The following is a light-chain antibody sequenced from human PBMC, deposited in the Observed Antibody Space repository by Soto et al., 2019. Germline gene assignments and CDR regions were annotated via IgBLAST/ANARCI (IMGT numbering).Light chain of an antibody. V-gene: IGKV3-11*01. CDR2: DAS. J-gene: IGKJ5*01. CDR1: QSVGSY. Sequence: EIVLTQSPATLSLSPGERATLSCRASQSVGSYLAWYQQKPGQAPRLLIYDASNRATGIPARFSGSGSGTDFTLTFSSLEPEDFAVYYCQQRSNWPITFGQGTRLEIK. CDR3: QQRSNWPIT.